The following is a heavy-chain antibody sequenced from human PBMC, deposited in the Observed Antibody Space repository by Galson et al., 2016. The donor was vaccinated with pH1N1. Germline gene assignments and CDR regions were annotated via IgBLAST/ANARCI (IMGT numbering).Heavy chain of an antibody. J-gene: IGHJ4*02. V-gene: IGHV3-7*01. Sequence: SLRLSCAASGFTFSGFWMSWVRQAPAKGLEWVASIKRDASEKYYLDSAKGRWTISRDNVKNSLFLQLNNLRVDDTAVYYCVRLVDDAVTGYSLHFDFWGQGALVTVST. CDR1: GFTFSGFW. CDR3: VRLVDDAVTGYSLHFDF. D-gene: IGHD3-9*01. CDR2: IKRDASEK.